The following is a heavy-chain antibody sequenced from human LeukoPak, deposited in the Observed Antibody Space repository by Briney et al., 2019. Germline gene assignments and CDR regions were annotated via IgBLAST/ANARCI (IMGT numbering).Heavy chain of an antibody. Sequence: PGRSLTLSCAASGFTFSRLGMQWVRQAPGKGLEWVAVIHNDGTQGQYADSVKGRFPISKDDSQNTLYLQMNNLRDDDTAVYYCAKEGDEFRGYLDVWGKGTTVTVSS. CDR3: AKEGDEFRGYLDV. CDR1: GFTFSRLG. V-gene: IGHV3-33*06. D-gene: IGHD3-16*01. J-gene: IGHJ6*03. CDR2: IHNDGTQG.